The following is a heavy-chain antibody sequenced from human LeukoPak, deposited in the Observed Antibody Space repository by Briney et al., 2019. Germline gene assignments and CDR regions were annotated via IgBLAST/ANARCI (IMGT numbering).Heavy chain of an antibody. V-gene: IGHV1-69*04. J-gene: IGHJ4*02. D-gene: IGHD5-18*01. CDR2: IIPILGIA. CDR3: ARSGDEDTAMSIDY. CDR1: GGTFSSYA. Sequence: SVKVSCKASGGTFSSYAISWVRQDPGQGLEWMGRIIPILGIANYAQKFQGRVTITADKSTSTAYMELSSLRSEDTAVYYCARSGDEDTAMSIDYWGQGTLVTVSS.